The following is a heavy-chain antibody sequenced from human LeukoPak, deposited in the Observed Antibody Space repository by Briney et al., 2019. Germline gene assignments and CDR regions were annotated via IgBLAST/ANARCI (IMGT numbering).Heavy chain of an antibody. V-gene: IGHV3-48*03. Sequence: GGSLRLSCAASGFTFSSYEMNWVRQAPGKGLEWVSYISSSGNTIYYADSVKGRFTISRDNAKNSLYLQMNSLRAEDTAVYYCARDRSGVVIPFDYWGQGTLVTVSS. CDR1: GFTFSSYE. D-gene: IGHD3-16*02. CDR3: ARDRSGVVIPFDY. CDR2: ISSSGNTI. J-gene: IGHJ4*02.